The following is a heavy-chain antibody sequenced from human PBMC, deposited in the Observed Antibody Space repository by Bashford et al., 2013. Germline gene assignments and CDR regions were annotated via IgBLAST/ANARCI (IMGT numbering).Heavy chain of an antibody. CDR3: ARHELGVVLFDGMDV. D-gene: IGHD2-2*01. CDR1: GYTFTSYY. Sequence: VASVKVSCKASGYTFTSYYMHWVRQAPGQGLEWMGIXNPSGGSTSYAQKLQGRVTMTTDTSTSTAYMELRSLRSDDTAVYYCARHELGVVLFDGMDVWGQGTTVTVSS. V-gene: IGHV1-46*01. J-gene: IGHJ6*02. CDR2: XNPSGGST.